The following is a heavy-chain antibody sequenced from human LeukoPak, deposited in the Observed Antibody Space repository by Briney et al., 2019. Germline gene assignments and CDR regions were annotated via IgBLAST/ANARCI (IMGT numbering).Heavy chain of an antibody. CDR1: GFTFRNYW. CDR2: IKPDGSEK. Sequence: GGSLRLSCVASGFTFRNYWMTWVHQAPGKGLEWVANIKPDGSEKYYVDSVRGRITISRDNAKDSLYLQMNRLRAEDTAVYYCVRGSSGNVVRGVAWAWFDPWGQGTLVTVSS. J-gene: IGHJ5*02. D-gene: IGHD3-10*01. CDR3: VRGSSGNVVRGVAWAWFDP. V-gene: IGHV3-7*05.